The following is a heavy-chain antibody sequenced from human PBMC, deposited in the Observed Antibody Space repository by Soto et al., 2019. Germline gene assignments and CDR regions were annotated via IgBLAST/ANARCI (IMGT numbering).Heavy chain of an antibody. CDR2: IWYDGSNK. J-gene: IGHJ4*02. CDR3: ANLAASIAANY. V-gene: IGHV3-33*06. D-gene: IGHD6-13*01. Sequence: QVQLVESGGGVVQPGRSLRLSCAASGFTFSNYAMHWVRQAPGKGLEWVAVIWYDGSNKYYADSVKGRFTISRDNSKNTGSLQMTSQRAEDTAVYYCANLAASIAANYWGQGTLVTVSS. CDR1: GFTFSNYA.